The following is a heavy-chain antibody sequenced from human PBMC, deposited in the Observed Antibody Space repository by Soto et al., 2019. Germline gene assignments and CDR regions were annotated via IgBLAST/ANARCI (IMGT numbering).Heavy chain of an antibody. V-gene: IGHV1-18*01. Sequence: ASLKVSCKASGYTFTSYGISWVRQAPGQSIEWMGWISAYNGNTNYAQTFQGRVTMTTDTSASTAYMELSSLTSEDTAVYYCTRDPGRSWFDPWGQGTLVTVSS. CDR2: ISAYNGNT. CDR3: TRDPGRSWFDP. D-gene: IGHD3-10*01. J-gene: IGHJ5*02. CDR1: GYTFTSYG.